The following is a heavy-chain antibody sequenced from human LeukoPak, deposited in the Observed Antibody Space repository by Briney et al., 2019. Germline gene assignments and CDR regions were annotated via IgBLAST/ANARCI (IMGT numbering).Heavy chain of an antibody. V-gene: IGHV3-33*06. CDR1: GFTFSSYG. CDR2: IWYDGSNK. Sequence: PGGSLRLSCAAFGFTFSSYGMHWVRQAPGKGLEWVAVIWYDGSNKYYADSVKGRFTISRDNSKNTLYLQMNSLRAEDTAVYYCAKDFYGDYGLGAFDIWGQGTMVTVSS. D-gene: IGHD4-17*01. J-gene: IGHJ3*02. CDR3: AKDFYGDYGLGAFDI.